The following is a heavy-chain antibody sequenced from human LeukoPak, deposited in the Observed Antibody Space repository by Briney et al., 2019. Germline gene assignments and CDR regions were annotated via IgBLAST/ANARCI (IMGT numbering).Heavy chain of an antibody. Sequence: PGGSLRLSCAASGFTVSSNYMSWVRQAPGKGLEWVSGISWNSGGIGYADSVKGRFTISRDNAKNSLYLQMNSLRAEDTAVYYCAKDRTVTPRTGYYYYYGMDVWGQGTTVTVSS. V-gene: IGHV3-9*01. J-gene: IGHJ6*02. CDR3: AKDRTVTPRTGYYYYYGMDV. CDR1: GFTVSSNY. D-gene: IGHD4-17*01. CDR2: ISWNSGGI.